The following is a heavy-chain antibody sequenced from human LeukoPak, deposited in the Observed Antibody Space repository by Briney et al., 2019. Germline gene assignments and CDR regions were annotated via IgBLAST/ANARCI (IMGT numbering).Heavy chain of an antibody. V-gene: IGHV4-59*01. J-gene: IGHJ4*02. CDR3: ARGNVDSLTGDEYSDY. CDR1: GASITNYY. D-gene: IGHD7-27*01. Sequence: SETLSLTCNVSGASITNYYWNFIRQSPGKGLEWIGYIYYGGSIDYNPSLKSRVTISTDTSKNQFSLKLTSVTAADTAVYYCARGNVDSLTGDEYSDYWGQGTLVTVSS. CDR2: IYYGGSI.